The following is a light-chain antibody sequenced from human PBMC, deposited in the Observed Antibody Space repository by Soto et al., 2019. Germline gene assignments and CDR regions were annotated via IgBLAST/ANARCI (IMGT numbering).Light chain of an antibody. Sequence: DTVLTQSPATLSLSPGERATLSCRASESVSTYLAWYQQKPGQAPRLLIYDASTRATGIPARFSGSGSGTDFTLTISSLEPEDFAVYYCQQYGNWPLTFGGGTKVEIE. J-gene: IGKJ4*01. V-gene: IGKV3-11*01. CDR1: ESVSTY. CDR3: QQYGNWPLT. CDR2: DAS.